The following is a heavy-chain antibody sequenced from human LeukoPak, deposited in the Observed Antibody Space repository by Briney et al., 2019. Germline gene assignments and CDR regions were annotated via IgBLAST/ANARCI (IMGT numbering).Heavy chain of an antibody. CDR3: ARDPITYYDILTGSNPGGY. CDR2: INQDGSEK. D-gene: IGHD3-9*01. J-gene: IGHJ4*02. V-gene: IGHV3-7*01. Sequence: PGGSLRLSCAASRFTFSSYWMSWVRQAPGKGLEWVANINQDGSEKYYVDSVKGRFTISRDNAKKSLFLQMKSLRAQDTAVYYCARDPITYYDILTGSNPGGYWGQGTLVTVSS. CDR1: RFTFSSYW.